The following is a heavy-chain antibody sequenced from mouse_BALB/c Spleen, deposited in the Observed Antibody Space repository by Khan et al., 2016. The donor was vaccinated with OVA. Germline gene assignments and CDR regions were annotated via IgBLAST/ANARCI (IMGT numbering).Heavy chain of an antibody. Sequence: VQLQESGPGLVAPSQSLSITCTVSGFPLSRYNVHWVRQPPGKGLEWLGMIWGGGGTDYNSALKSRLSISKDNSKSQVFLKMNSLQTDDTAMYYCARAYYRYDDYYAMDYWGQGTSVTVSS. J-gene: IGHJ4*01. CDR1: GFPLSRYN. D-gene: IGHD2-14*01. V-gene: IGHV2-6-4*01. CDR2: IWGGGGT. CDR3: ARAYYRYDDYYAMDY.